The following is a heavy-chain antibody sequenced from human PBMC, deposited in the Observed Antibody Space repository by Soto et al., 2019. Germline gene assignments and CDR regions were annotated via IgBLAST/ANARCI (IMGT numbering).Heavy chain of an antibody. CDR3: TRASSLEFDF. D-gene: IGHD3-16*01. Sequence: SLRLSFTTSVFTFCDYALSFVLQAPGKGLEWVGFIRRNAYGGTTDYAASVKGRFTISRDDSKSIAYLQMNSLRTEDTALYYCTRASSLEFDFWGQGTMVTVSS. J-gene: IGHJ4*02. CDR1: VFTFCDYA. CDR2: IRRNAYGGTT. V-gene: IGHV3-49*04.